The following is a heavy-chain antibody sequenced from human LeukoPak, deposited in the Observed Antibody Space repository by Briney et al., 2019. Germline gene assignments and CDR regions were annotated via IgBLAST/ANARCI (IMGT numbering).Heavy chain of an antibody. CDR2: IYYTGT. CDR3: ARVGYSYGYPYYYYMDV. CDR1: GGSVTDYY. D-gene: IGHD5-18*01. V-gene: IGHV4-59*02. J-gene: IGHJ6*03. Sequence: SETLSLTCTVSGGSVTDYYWSWIRQSPGKGLEWIGYIYYTGTSYNPSLKSRVTISVDTSKNQFSLKLSSVTAADTAVYYCARVGYSYGYPYYYYMDVWGKGTTVTISS.